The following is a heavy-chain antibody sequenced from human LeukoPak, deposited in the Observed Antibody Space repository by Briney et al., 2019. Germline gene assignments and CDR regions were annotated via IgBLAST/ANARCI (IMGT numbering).Heavy chain of an antibody. V-gene: IGHV3-48*03. D-gene: IGHD2-15*01. CDR2: IGSSGSTV. CDR3: AGQSRLGYCSGGSCYSQPFDP. CDR1: GFTFSAYE. J-gene: IGHJ5*02. Sequence: GGSLRLSCAASGFTFSAYEMNWVRQAPGKGLEWVSYIGSSGSTVYYANSVKGRFTISRDNAKNSLYMQMNSLRAEDTAVYYCAGQSRLGYCSGGSCYSQPFDPWGQGTLVTVSS.